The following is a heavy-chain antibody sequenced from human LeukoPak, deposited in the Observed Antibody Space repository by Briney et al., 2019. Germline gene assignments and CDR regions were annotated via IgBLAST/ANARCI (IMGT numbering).Heavy chain of an antibody. CDR3: ARESTSSYYYYYGMDV. CDR2: ISSSSYI. V-gene: IGHV3-21*01. D-gene: IGHD2-2*01. J-gene: IGHJ6*02. CDR1: GFTFSSYS. Sequence: GGSLRLSCAASGFTFSSYSMNWVRQAPGKGLEWVSSISSSSYIYYADSVKGRFTISRDNAKNSLYLQMNSLRAEDTAVYYCARESTSSYYYYYGMDVWGQGTTVTVSS.